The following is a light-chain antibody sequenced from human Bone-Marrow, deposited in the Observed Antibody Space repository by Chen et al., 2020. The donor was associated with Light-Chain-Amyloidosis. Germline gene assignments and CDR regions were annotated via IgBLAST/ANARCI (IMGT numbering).Light chain of an antibody. V-gene: IGLV2-14*01. CDR3: SSYTITNTLV. CDR2: EVT. CDR1: SSDVGGDNH. J-gene: IGLJ1*01. Sequence: QSALTQPASVSGSPGQSITISCTGTSSDVGGDNHVSWYQQHPNKAPKLMIYEVTNRPSWVPGRFSSSRAGNTASLPIAGRQTEDEAECFCSSYTITNTLVFGSGTRVTV.